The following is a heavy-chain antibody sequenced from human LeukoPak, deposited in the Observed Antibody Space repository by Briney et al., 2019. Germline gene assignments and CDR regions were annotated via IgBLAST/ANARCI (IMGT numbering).Heavy chain of an antibody. CDR1: GYTFTSYG. Sequence: GASVKVSCKASGYTFTSYGISWVRQAPGRGLEWMGWISAYNGNTNYAQKLQGRVTMTTDTSTSTAYMELRSLRSDDTAVYYCAGGEPVVTRLRITGLDYWGQGTLVTVSS. CDR2: ISAYNGNT. D-gene: IGHD4-23*01. V-gene: IGHV1-18*01. CDR3: AGGEPVVTRLRITGLDY. J-gene: IGHJ4*02.